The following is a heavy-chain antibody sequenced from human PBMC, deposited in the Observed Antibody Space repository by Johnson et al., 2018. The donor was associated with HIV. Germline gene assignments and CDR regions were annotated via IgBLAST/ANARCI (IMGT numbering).Heavy chain of an antibody. CDR2: ISWDGGST. D-gene: IGHD1-26*01. Sequence: VQLVESGGGLVQPGGSLRLSCAASGFTFDDYTMHWVRQAPGKGLEWVSLISWDGGSTYYADSVKGRFTISRENAKNTLYLQMGSLRAEDTAVYYCAREAPGSSGAFDIWGQGTMVTVSS. CDR1: GFTFDDYT. V-gene: IGHV3-43*01. CDR3: AREAPGSSGAFDI. J-gene: IGHJ3*02.